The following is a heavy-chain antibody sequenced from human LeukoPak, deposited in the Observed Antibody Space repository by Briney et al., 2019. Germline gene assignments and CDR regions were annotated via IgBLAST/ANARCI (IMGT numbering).Heavy chain of an antibody. CDR2: IYHSGST. CDR3: ARDGAYGDYVYYYYYYGMDV. Sequence: SETLSLTCTVPGYSISSGYYWGWIRQPPGKGLEWIGSIYHSGSTYYNPSLKSRVTISVDTSKNQFSLKLSSVTAADTAVYYCARDGAYGDYVYYYYYYGMDVWGQGTTVTVSS. CDR1: GYSISSGYY. D-gene: IGHD4-17*01. V-gene: IGHV4-38-2*02. J-gene: IGHJ6*02.